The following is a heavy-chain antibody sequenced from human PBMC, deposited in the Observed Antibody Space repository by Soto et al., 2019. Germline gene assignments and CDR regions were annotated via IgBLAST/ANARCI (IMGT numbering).Heavy chain of an antibody. D-gene: IGHD6-19*01. J-gene: IGHJ6*02. CDR3: ATSRIAVANYGMDV. CDR1: GGSVSSGSYY. CDR2: IYYSGST. Sequence: QVQLQESGPGLVRPTETLSLTCTVSGGSVSSGSYYWSWIRQPPGKGLEWIGYIYYSGSTNYNPSLKSRVTISVDTSKNQFSLKLSSVTAADTAVHYCATSRIAVANYGMDVWGQGTTVTVSS. V-gene: IGHV4-61*01.